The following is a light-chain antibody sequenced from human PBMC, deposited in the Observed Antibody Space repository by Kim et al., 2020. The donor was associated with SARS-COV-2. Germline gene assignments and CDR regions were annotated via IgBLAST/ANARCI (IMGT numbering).Light chain of an antibody. Sequence: GQSITLSCTGTSSDVGGSNYVSWYQQHPGKAPKLMIYGVSYRPSGISNRFSGSKSGNTASLTISGLQAEDEADYYCSSYTSSITVVFGGGTKVTVL. CDR3: SSYTSSITVV. J-gene: IGLJ2*01. CDR1: SSDVGGSNY. CDR2: GVS. V-gene: IGLV2-14*03.